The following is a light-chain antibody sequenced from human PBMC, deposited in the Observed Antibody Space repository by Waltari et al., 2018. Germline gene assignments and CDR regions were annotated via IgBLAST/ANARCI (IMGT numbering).Light chain of an antibody. V-gene: IGKV3-20*01. Sequence: EIVLTQSPGTLSLSPGERAILSCRASQSVGRTLSWYQQKPGLAPRLLIYGASNRATGIPDRFSGSGSGTDFSLTISILEPEDLSVYYCKHYVRLPVTFGQGTRVEI. CDR1: QSVGRT. CDR3: KHYVRLPVT. J-gene: IGKJ1*01. CDR2: GAS.